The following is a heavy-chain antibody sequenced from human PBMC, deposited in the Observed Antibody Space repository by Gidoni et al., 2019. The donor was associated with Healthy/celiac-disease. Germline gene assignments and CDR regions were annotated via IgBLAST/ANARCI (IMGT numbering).Heavy chain of an antibody. CDR3: AKDSRRIAAAGKNDY. CDR2: ISGRGGST. V-gene: IGHV3-23*01. J-gene: IGHJ4*02. CDR1: GFTFSSYA. Sequence: EVQLLESGGGLVQPGGSLRLSCAASGFTFSSYAMSWVRQAPGKGLEWVPAISGRGGSTYYADSVKGRFTISRDNSKNTLYLQMNSLRAEDTAVYYCAKDSRRIAAAGKNDYWGQGTLVTVSS. D-gene: IGHD6-13*01.